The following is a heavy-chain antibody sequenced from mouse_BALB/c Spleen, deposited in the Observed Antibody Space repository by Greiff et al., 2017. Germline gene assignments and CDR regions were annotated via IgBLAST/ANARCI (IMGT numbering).Heavy chain of an antibody. J-gene: IGHJ3*01. D-gene: IGHD2-10*02. CDR2: ISYDGSN. V-gene: IGHV3-6*02. CDR1: GYSITSGYY. Sequence: DVKLQESGPGLVKPSQSLSLTCSVTGYSITSGYYWNWIRQFPGNKLEWMGYISYDGSNNYNPSLKNRISITRDTSKNQFFLKLNSVTTEDTATYYCARYGPLFAYWGQGTLVTVSA. CDR3: ARYGPLFAY.